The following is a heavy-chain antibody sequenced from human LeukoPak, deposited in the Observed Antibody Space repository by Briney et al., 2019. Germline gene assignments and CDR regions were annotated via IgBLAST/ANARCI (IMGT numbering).Heavy chain of an antibody. CDR1: GGSISSYY. V-gene: IGHV4-59*01. J-gene: IGHJ5*02. D-gene: IGHD3-9*01. CDR3: ARFGRPGYDILTGYLQSSNWFDP. Sequence: SETLSLTCTVSGGSISSYYWSWIRQPPGKGLEWIGYIYYSGSTNYNPSLKSRVTISVDTSKNQFSLKLSSATAADTAVYYCARFGRPGYDILTGYLQSSNWFDPWGQGTLVTVSS. CDR2: IYYSGST.